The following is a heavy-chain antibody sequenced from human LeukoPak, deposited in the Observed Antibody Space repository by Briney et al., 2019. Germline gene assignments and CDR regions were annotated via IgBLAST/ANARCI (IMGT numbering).Heavy chain of an antibody. CDR3: TRGGGWYVVDY. CDR2: ISSCCSYI. CDR1: GFTFSSNS. V-gene: IGHV3-21*01. J-gene: IGHJ4*02. D-gene: IGHD6-19*01. Sequence: GGSVRLSCAASGFTFSSNSMNWVRQAPGKGLEWVSSISSCCSYIYYADSVKGRFIISRDNAKNSLYLQMNSLRADDTAVYYCTRGGGWYVVDYWGQGTLVTVSS.